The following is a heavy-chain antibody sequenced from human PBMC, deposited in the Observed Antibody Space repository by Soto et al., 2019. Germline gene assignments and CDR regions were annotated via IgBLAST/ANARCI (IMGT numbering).Heavy chain of an antibody. D-gene: IGHD6-19*01. CDR2: IIPIFGTA. CDR3: ARDMIDPVAGTIDYFDY. V-gene: IGHV1-69*01. CDR1: GGTFSCYA. Sequence: QVQLVQSGAEVKKPGSSVKVSCKASGGTFSCYAISWVRQAPGQGLEWMGGIIPIFGTANYAQKFQGRVTITADESTSTAYMELSSLRSEDTAVYYCARDMIDPVAGTIDYFDYWGQGTLVTVSS. J-gene: IGHJ4*02.